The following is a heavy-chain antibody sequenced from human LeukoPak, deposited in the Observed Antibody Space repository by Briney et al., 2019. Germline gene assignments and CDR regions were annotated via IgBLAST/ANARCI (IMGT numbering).Heavy chain of an antibody. CDR3: ARDYYDSSGYQVFDY. J-gene: IGHJ4*02. Sequence: TTTETLSLTCTVSGGSISSYYWSWIRQPAGKGLEWIGRIYTSGSTNYNPSLKSRVTMSVDTSKNQFPLKLSSVTAADTAVYYCARDYYDSSGYQVFDYWGQGTLVTVSS. V-gene: IGHV4-4*07. CDR1: GGSISSYY. CDR2: IYTSGST. D-gene: IGHD3-22*01.